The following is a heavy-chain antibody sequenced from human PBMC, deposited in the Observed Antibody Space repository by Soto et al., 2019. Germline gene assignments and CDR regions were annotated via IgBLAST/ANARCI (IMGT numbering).Heavy chain of an antibody. CDR1: GYTFTGYY. Sequence: ASVKVSCKASGYTFTGYYMHWVRQAPGQGLEWMGWINPNSGGTNYAQKFQGRVTMTRDTSISTAYMELSRLRSDDTAVYYCASGIYGSGSLAPFDYWGQGTLVTVSS. D-gene: IGHD3-10*01. J-gene: IGHJ4*02. CDR2: INPNSGGT. CDR3: ASGIYGSGSLAPFDY. V-gene: IGHV1-2*02.